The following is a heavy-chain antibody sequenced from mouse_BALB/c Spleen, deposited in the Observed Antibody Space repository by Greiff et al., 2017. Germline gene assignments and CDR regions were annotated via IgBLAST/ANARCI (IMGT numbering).Heavy chain of an antibody. V-gene: IGHV1-80*01. CDR1: GYAFSSYW. D-gene: IGHD2-14*01. J-gene: IGHJ3*01. CDR2: IYPGDGDT. CDR3: ARWGYNGGAY. Sequence: QVQLKQSGAELVRPGSSVKISCKASGYAFSSYWMNWVKQRPGQGLEWIGQIYPGDGDTNYNGKFKGKATLTADKSSSTAYMQLSSLTSEDSAVYFCARWGYNGGAYWGQGTLVTVSA.